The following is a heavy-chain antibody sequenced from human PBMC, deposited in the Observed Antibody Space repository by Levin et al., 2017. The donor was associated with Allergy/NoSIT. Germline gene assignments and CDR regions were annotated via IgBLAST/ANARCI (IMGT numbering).Heavy chain of an antibody. J-gene: IGHJ4*02. CDR1: GFTFSSYW. CDR3: ARAVENTRNALDY. CDR2: IHSDGSST. D-gene: IGHD4-23*01. Sequence: PGGSLRLSCAASGFTFSSYWMHWVRQDPGKGLVWVSRIHSDGSSTNYADSVKGRFTISRDNAKNTLYLQMNSLGAEDTGVYYCARAVENTRNALDYWGQGTLVTVSS. V-gene: IGHV3-74*01.